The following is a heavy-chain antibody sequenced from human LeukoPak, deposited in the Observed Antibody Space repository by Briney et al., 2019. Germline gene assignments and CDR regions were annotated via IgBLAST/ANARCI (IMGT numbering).Heavy chain of an antibody. J-gene: IGHJ4*02. V-gene: IGHV3-7*02. CDR1: GFTFSSHL. Sequence: GGSLRHSCAASGFTFSSHLVKWVRQARGRGLELVANIKEEGNEKYYVSSVKRRFTISRDHASTSRGLQMNSLRADGTAIYYCERSGGYWGQGTLVTVSS. D-gene: IGHD1-26*01. CDR2: IKEEGNEK. CDR3: ERSGGY.